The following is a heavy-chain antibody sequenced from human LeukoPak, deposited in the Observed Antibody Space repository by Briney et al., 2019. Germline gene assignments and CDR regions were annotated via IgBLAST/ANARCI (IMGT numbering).Heavy chain of an antibody. CDR3: ARDYYDTSGCLDY. CDR2: ITRSGSSI. CDR1: GFTFSDYY. V-gene: IGHV3-11*01. J-gene: IGHJ4*02. D-gene: IGHD3-22*01. Sequence: GSLRLSCAASGFTFSDYYMSWIRQAPGKGLEWVSYITRSGSSIYYADSVKGRFTISRDNAKNSLFLQMNSLRADDTAVYYCARDYYDTSGCLDYWGQGTLVTVSS.